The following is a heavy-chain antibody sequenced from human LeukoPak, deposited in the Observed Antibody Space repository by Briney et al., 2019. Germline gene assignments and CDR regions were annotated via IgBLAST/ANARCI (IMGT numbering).Heavy chain of an antibody. V-gene: IGHV3-30-3*01. D-gene: IGHD3-10*01. CDR1: GFTFSSYA. CDR3: ARDLRGLLWFGELSSTFDY. J-gene: IGHJ4*02. CDR2: ISYDGSNK. Sequence: GRSLRLSCAASGFTFSSYAMHWVRQAPGKGLEWVAVISYDGSNKYYADSVKGRFTISRDNSKNTLYLQMNSLRAEDTAVYYRARDLRGLLWFGELSSTFDYWGQGTLVTVSS.